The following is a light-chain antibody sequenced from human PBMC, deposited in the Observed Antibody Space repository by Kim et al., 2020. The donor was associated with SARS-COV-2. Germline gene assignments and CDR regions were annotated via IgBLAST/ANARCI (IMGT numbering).Light chain of an antibody. CDR1: QNVDSSY. CDR3: QQYGGSPGT. V-gene: IGKV3-20*01. Sequence: PGESATRSCRTSQNVDSSYIAWYQQKPGQTPKLLFYGASFRASGIPNRFSGTGSGTVFSLTISSLEPDDFAVYYCQQYGGSPGTFGQGTKVDIK. CDR2: GAS. J-gene: IGKJ1*01.